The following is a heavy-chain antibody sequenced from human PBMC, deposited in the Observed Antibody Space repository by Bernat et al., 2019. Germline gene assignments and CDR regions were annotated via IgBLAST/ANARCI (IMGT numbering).Heavy chain of an antibody. D-gene: IGHD5-18*01. J-gene: IGHJ6*02. CDR1: GFSLSTSGVG. V-gene: IGHV2-5*02. CDR2: IYWDDDK. CDR3: AKSNGYSYGFYYYYGMDV. Sequence: QITLKESGPTLVKPTQTLTLTCTFSGFSLSTSGVGVGCIRQPPGKALEWLALIYWDDDKRYSPSLKSRLTITKDTSKNQVVHTMTNMDPVDTATYYCAKSNGYSYGFYYYYGMDVWGQGTTVTVSS.